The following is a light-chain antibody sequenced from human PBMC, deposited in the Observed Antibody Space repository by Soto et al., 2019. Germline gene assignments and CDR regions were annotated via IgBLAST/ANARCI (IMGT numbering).Light chain of an antibody. CDR2: DTS. J-gene: IGKJ5*01. CDR3: QQYNNWPLT. V-gene: IGKV3-15*01. CDR1: QSVSNS. Sequence: EIVMTQSPDTLSVAPGYRATLCGRSSQSVSNSLAWYQQKPGQAPRILIYDTSTRATGIPARFSGSGSGTEFTLTISSLQSEDFAVYYCQQYNNWPLTFGQGTRLEIK.